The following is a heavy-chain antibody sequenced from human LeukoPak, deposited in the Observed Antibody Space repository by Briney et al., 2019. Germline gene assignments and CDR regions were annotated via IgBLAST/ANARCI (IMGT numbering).Heavy chain of an antibody. V-gene: IGHV3-7*01. D-gene: IGHD6-13*01. CDR3: ASGRLAGIHPY. Sequence: QAGGSLRLSCAASGFTFSSYWMSWVRQAPGKGLEWVANIKQDGSEKYYVDSVKGRFTISRDNAKNSLYLQMNSLRAEDTAVYYCASGRLAGIHPYWGQGTLVTVSS. CDR1: GFTFSSYW. J-gene: IGHJ4*02. CDR2: IKQDGSEK.